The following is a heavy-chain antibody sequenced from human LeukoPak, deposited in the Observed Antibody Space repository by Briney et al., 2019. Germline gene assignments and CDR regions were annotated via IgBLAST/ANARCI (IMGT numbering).Heavy chain of an antibody. CDR1: GYTFTSYD. D-gene: IGHD4-17*01. CDR2: MNPNSGNT. Sequence: ASVKVSCKASGYTFTSYDINWVRQATGRGLEWMGRMNPNSGNTGYAQKFQGRVTITRNTSISTAYMELSSLRSEDTAVYYCARVYGDYGLDYWGQGTLVTVSS. V-gene: IGHV1-8*03. J-gene: IGHJ4*02. CDR3: ARVYGDYGLDY.